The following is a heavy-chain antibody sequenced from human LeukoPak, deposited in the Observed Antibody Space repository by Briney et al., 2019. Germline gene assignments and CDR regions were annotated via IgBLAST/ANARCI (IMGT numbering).Heavy chain of an antibody. CDR2: LSGNGVYT. CDR3: ARYGDPDSERLLGKPYFDL. V-gene: IGHV3-23*01. D-gene: IGHD3-16*01. CDR1: VFTFSSFA. J-gene: IGHJ4*02. Sequence: SGGSLRLSCVASVFTFSSFAMSWVRQAPGKGLQWVSTLSGNGVYTYYPDSVKGRFTISRDRSSNTVYLQVDSLSADHTSVYYCARYGDPDSERLLGKPYFDLWGQGALVTVSS.